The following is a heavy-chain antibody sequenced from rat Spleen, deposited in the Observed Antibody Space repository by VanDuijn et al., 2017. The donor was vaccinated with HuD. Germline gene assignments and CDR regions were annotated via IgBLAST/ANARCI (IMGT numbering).Heavy chain of an antibody. CDR2: IDSAGST. D-gene: IGHD1-12*01. Sequence: EVQLQESGPGLVKPSQSLSLTCSVTGSSITSNYWGWIRSFPGNKLEWMAYIDSAGSTNYNPSLKSRLSITRDTSKNQFFLQVNSVSTEDTATYYCARSLSYAHYFWYFDFWGPGTMVTVSS. J-gene: IGHJ1*01. CDR1: GSSITSNY. CDR3: ARSLSYAHYFWYFDF. V-gene: IGHV3-3*01.